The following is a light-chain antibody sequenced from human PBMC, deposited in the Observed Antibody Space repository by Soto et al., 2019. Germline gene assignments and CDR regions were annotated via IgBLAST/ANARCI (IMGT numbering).Light chain of an antibody. Sequence: QSVLTQPASVSGSPGQSITIPCTGTSSDVGGYNYVSWYQQHPGKAPKLMIYDVSNRPSGVSNRFSGSKSGNTASLTISGLQAGDEADYYCSSYTSSSTLAVFGTGTKVTVL. CDR3: SSYTSSSTLAV. J-gene: IGLJ1*01. CDR1: SSDVGGYNY. CDR2: DVS. V-gene: IGLV2-14*01.